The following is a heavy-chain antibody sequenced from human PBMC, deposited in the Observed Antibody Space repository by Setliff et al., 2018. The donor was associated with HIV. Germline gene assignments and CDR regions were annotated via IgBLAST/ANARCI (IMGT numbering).Heavy chain of an antibody. CDR2: IDQNGSEK. CDR1: GFTFSSYG. CDR3: ARDRVAAAGTGFYYYGMDV. V-gene: IGHV3-7*01. D-gene: IGHD6-13*01. Sequence: LRLSCAAFGFTFSSYGMSWVRQAPGKGLEWVANIDQNGSEKNYVDSVKGRFTISRDNAKNSMYLQMNSLRAEDTAVYYCARDRVAAAGTGFYYYGMDVWGQGTTVTVSS. J-gene: IGHJ6*02.